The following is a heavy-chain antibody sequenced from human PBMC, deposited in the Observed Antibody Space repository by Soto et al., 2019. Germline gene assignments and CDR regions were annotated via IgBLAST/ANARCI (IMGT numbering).Heavy chain of an antibody. J-gene: IGHJ6*02. CDR2: MSGGGGST. CDR3: ARAGDAGGHYYGMDV. Sequence: GGSLRLSCAASGFSFTSYAMSWVRQSPGKGLEWVSAMSGGGGSTYYSDSVKGRFTISRDTSKNTLYLQMNSLRAEDTAVYYCARAGDAGGHYYGMDVWGQGTTVTVSS. V-gene: IGHV3-23*01. CDR1: GFSFTSYA. D-gene: IGHD7-27*01.